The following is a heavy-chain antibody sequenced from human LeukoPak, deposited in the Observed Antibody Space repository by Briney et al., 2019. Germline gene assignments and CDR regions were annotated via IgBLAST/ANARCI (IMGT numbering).Heavy chain of an antibody. D-gene: IGHD6-13*01. J-gene: IGHJ5*02. Sequence: PSETLSLTCTVSGYSISSGYHWAWLRQTPGKGLEWIGNIYHTGSTYYNPSLKSRVTISVDTSRNQFSLKLNSVTAADTAVYYCARGYSSSWYLNWFDPWGQGTLVTVSS. CDR1: GYSISSGYH. CDR3: ARGYSSSWYLNWFDP. V-gene: IGHV4-38-2*02. CDR2: IYHTGST.